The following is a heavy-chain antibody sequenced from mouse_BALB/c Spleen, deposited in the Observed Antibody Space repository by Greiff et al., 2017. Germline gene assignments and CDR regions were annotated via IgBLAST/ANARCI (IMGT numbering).Heavy chain of an antibody. CDR1: GFTFSSYA. D-gene: IGHD2-4*01. CDR2: ISSGGSYT. J-gene: IGHJ3*01. V-gene: IGHV5-9-3*01. CDR3: ARQGRDDYDRTWFAY. Sequence: EVKLMESGGGLVKPGGSLKLSCAASGFTFSSYAMSWVRQTPEKRLVWVATISSGGSYTYYPDSVKGRFTISRDNAKNTLYLQMSSLRSEDTAMYYCARQGRDDYDRTWFAYWGQGTLVTVSA.